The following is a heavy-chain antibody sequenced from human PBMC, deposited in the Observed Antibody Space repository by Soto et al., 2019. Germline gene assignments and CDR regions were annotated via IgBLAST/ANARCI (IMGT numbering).Heavy chain of an antibody. CDR1: GGSISSGDYY. CDR2: IYYSGST. Sequence: QVQLQESGPGLVKPSQTLSLTCTVSGGSISSGDYYWSWIRQPPGKGLEWIGYIYYSGSTYYNPSLKSRVTISVDTSKNQFSLKLSSVTAADTAVYYCASTPVRLGELSPRDYWGQGTLVTVSS. D-gene: IGHD3-16*02. CDR3: ASTPVRLGELSPRDY. J-gene: IGHJ4*02. V-gene: IGHV4-30-4*01.